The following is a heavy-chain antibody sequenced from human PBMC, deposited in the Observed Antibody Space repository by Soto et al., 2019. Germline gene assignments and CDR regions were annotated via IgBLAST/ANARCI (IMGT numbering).Heavy chain of an antibody. J-gene: IGHJ6*03. CDR1: GFTFDDYA. D-gene: IGHD3-10*01. V-gene: IGHV3-9*01. Sequence: EVQVVESGGGLVQPGMSLRLSCAASGFTFDDYAMHWFRQAPGKGLEWVSGINWNSANIGYAESVKGRFTISRDNAKNSLYLQMNSLRAEDTALYYCAKGGSYSVYYYMDLWGKGTTVTVSS. CDR2: INWNSANI. CDR3: AKGGSYSVYYYMDL.